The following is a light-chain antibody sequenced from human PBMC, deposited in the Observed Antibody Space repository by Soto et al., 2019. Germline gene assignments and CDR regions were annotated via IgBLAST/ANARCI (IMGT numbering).Light chain of an antibody. CDR3: QAWDSSTAV. J-gene: IGLJ1*01. CDR1: TLGDKY. Sequence: SYELNQPHSVSVSPRPTASITCSGDTLGDKYACWYQQKPGQSPVLVIYQDSKRPSGIPERFSGSNSGNTATLTISGTQAMDEADYYCQAWDSSTAVFGTGTKLTVL. V-gene: IGLV3-1*01. CDR2: QDS.